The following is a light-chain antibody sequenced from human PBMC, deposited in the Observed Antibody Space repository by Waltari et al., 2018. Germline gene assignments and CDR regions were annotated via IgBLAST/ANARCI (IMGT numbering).Light chain of an antibody. CDR3: AAWDDSLSGVV. V-gene: IGLV1-47*01. J-gene: IGLJ2*01. CDR2: RND. CDR1: GSHIGSNY. Sequence: QSVLPQPPSASGTPGQRVTLSCSGSGSHIGSNYVYWYQQLPGTAPKLLISRNDQRPSGVPDRFSGSKSGTSASLAISGLRSEDETDYYCAAWDDSLSGVVFGGGTKLTVL.